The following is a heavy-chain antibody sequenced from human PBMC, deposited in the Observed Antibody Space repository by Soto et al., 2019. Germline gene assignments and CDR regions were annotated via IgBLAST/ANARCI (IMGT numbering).Heavy chain of an antibody. CDR3: AKNYGNAFDI. Sequence: QVQLQESGPGLVKPSETLSLTCTVSGGSISSYYWSWIRQPPGKGLEWIGYIYYSGSTNYNPSLKSRVTISVDTSKNQFSLKLSSVTAADTAVYYCAKNYGNAFDIWGQGTKVTVSS. V-gene: IGHV4-59*01. D-gene: IGHD3-10*01. CDR1: GGSISSYY. CDR2: IYYSGST. J-gene: IGHJ3*02.